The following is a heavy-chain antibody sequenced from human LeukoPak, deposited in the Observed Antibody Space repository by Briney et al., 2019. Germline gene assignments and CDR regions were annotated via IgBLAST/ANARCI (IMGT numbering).Heavy chain of an antibody. D-gene: IGHD5-12*01. J-gene: IGHJ4*02. Sequence: GGSLRLSCAASGFTFSSYSMNWVRQAPGKGLEWVSSISSSSSYIYYADSVKGRFTISRDNAKNSLYLQMNSRRDEDTAVYYCARDGYSGYDTFDYWGQGALVTVSS. CDR1: GFTFSSYS. CDR3: ARDGYSGYDTFDY. CDR2: ISSSSSYI. V-gene: IGHV3-21*01.